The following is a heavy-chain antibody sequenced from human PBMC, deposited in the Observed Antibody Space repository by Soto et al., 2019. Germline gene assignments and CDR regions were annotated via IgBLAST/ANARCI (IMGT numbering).Heavy chain of an antibody. D-gene: IGHD2-15*01. V-gene: IGHV5-51*01. CDR1: GYTFTSYW. Sequence: GESLKLSCKGSGYTFTSYWIGWVRQMPGEGLEWMGVIYPSDSDIGYSPSFQGKVTISADKSITTAYLQWSSLKAADTAMYYCVRSGTSSGRFSDYWGQGTLVTVSS. CDR3: VRSGTSSGRFSDY. J-gene: IGHJ4*02. CDR2: IYPSDSDI.